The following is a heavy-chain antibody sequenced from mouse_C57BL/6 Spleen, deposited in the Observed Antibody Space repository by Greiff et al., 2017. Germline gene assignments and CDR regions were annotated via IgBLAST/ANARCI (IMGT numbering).Heavy chain of an antibody. D-gene: IGHD1-1*01. CDR2: IDPSDSET. Sequence: QVHVKQPGAELVRPGSSVKLSCKASGYTFTSYWMHWVKQRPIQGLEWIGNIDPSDSETHYNQKFKDKATLTVDKSSSTAYMQLSSLTSEDSAVYDCARWDYGSSYRYFDVWGTGTTVTVSS. J-gene: IGHJ1*03. CDR3: ARWDYGSSYRYFDV. CDR1: GYTFTSYW. V-gene: IGHV1-52*01.